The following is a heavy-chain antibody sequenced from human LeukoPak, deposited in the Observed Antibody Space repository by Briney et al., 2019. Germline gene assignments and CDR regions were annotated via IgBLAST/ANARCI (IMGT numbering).Heavy chain of an antibody. V-gene: IGHV1-69*05. J-gene: IGHJ6*03. CDR2: IIPIFGTA. D-gene: IGHD4-11*01. CDR1: GGTFSSYA. CDR3: ATPSNYEYYYYYYMDV. Sequence: ASVTVSCKASGGTFSSYAISWVRQAPGQGLEWKGGIIPIFGTANYAQKFQGRVTITTDESTSTAYMELSSLRSEDTAVYYCATPSNYEYYYYYYMDVWGKGTTVTVSS.